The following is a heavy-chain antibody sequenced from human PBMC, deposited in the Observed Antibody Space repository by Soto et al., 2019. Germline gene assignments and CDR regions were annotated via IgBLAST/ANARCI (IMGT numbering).Heavy chain of an antibody. CDR2: IYYSGST. CDR3: ARVFALYGDYRWIDY. Sequence: QVQLQESGPGLVKPSETLSLTCTVSGGSVSSGSYYWSWIRQPPGKGLEWIGYIYYSGSTNYNPSLNSLITNTVNTSKNQFSLNLSSVNAADTAVYYCARVFALYGDYRWIDYWGQGTLVTVSS. V-gene: IGHV4-61*01. D-gene: IGHD4-17*01. CDR1: GGSVSSGSYY. J-gene: IGHJ4*02.